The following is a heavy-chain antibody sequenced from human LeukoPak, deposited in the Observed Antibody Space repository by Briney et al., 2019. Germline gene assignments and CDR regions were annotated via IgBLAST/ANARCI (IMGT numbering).Heavy chain of an antibody. CDR1: GGSISGSY. D-gene: IGHD4-17*01. Sequence: SETLSLTCTVSGGSISGSYWSWTRQPPGKGLEWIAYMYNSGSTNYNPSLKSRATISIDTSKNQFSLKLSSLTAADTAIYYCARGIESYGDYGYWGQGILVTVSS. J-gene: IGHJ4*02. CDR2: MYNSGST. CDR3: ARGIESYGDYGY. V-gene: IGHV4-59*01.